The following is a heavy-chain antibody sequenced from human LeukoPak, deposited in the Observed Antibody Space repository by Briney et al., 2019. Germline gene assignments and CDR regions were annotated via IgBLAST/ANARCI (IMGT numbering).Heavy chain of an antibody. CDR3: ASLYGSGPNWFDP. CDR1: GFIFEDYG. D-gene: IGHD3-10*01. J-gene: IGHJ5*02. CDR2: INGNGGSR. V-gene: IGHV3-20*04. Sequence: GGSLRLSCAASGFIFEDYGMTWVRQAPGKGLEWVSGINGNGGSRGYAASVKGRFTISRDNANNSLYLQMNSLRAEDTAVYYCASLYGSGPNWFDPWGQGTLVTVSS.